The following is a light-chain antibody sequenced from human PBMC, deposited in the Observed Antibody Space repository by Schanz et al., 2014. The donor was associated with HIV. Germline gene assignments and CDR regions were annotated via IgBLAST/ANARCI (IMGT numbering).Light chain of an antibody. CDR3: QQYNDWPPST. CDR2: GAS. CDR1: QSVSTN. V-gene: IGKV3-15*01. Sequence: EIVLTQSPGSLSVPPGERATLSCRASQSVSTNLAWYQQKPGQAPRLLMYGASTRATGIPAKFSGSGSGTEFTLTISGLQSDDFALYYCQQYNDWPPSTFGQGTKLEIK. J-gene: IGKJ2*01.